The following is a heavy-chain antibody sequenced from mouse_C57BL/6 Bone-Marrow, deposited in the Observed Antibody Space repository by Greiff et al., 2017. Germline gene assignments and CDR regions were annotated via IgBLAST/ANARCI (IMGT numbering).Heavy chain of an antibody. CDR3: AGGDRWLLLAY. CDR1: GYAFSSYW. Sequence: VQLQQSGAELVKPGASVKISCKASGYAFSSYWMNWVKQRPGKSLEWIGQIYPGDGDTNYNGKFKGKATLTADKSSSTAYMQLSSLTSEDSAVYFCAGGDRWLLLAYWGQGTLVTVSA. V-gene: IGHV1-80*01. CDR2: IYPGDGDT. D-gene: IGHD2-3*01. J-gene: IGHJ3*01.